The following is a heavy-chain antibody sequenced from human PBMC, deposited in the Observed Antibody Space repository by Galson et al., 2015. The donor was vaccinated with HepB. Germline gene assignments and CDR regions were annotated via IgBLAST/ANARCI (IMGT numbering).Heavy chain of an antibody. CDR3: AIAPLRLGALET. CDR1: GFTFSSYA. V-gene: IGHV3-30*04. D-gene: IGHD3-3*01. J-gene: IGHJ3*02. CDR2: ISYDERYK. Sequence: SLRLSCAAAGFTFSSYAMHWVRQAPGKGLEWVAFISYDERYKYYADSVKGRFTISRDNPKNTLYLQMNSLRAEDTAVFYCAIAPLRLGALETWGQGTMVTVSS.